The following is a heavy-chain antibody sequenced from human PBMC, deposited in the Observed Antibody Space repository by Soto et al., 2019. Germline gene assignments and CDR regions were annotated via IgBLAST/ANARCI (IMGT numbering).Heavy chain of an antibody. J-gene: IGHJ4*02. Sequence: SETLSLTCTVSGGSISSSSYYWGWIRQPPGKGLEWIGSIYYSGSTYYNPSLKSRVTISVDTSKNQFSLKLRSVTAADTAVYYCAKAEGIVAPFDSWGQGTLVTVSS. D-gene: IGHD6-6*01. CDR1: GGSISSSSYY. CDR2: IYYSGST. CDR3: AKAEGIVAPFDS. V-gene: IGHV4-39*07.